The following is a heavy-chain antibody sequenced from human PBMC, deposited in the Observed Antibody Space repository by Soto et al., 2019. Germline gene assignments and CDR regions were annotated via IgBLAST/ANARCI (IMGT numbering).Heavy chain of an antibody. V-gene: IGHV4-34*01. D-gene: IGHD4-4*01. J-gene: IGHJ5*02. CDR2: INHSGST. CDR3: ARICTVTTLDCWFDP. Sequence: QVQLQQWGAGLLKPSETLSLTCAVYGGSFSGYYWSWIRQPPGKGLEGIGEINHSGSTNYNPSLKSRVTISVDTSKNQFSLKLSSVTAADTAVYYCARICTVTTLDCWFDPWGQGTLVTVSS. CDR1: GGSFSGYY.